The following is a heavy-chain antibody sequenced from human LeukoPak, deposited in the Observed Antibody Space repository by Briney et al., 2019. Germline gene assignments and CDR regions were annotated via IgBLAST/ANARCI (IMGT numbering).Heavy chain of an antibody. CDR3: ARDKTIGEQVMVGNRGDVYN. V-gene: IGHV1-18*01. J-gene: IGHJ4*02. CDR1: RCTFTKYR. Sequence: ASVTVSFKSSRCTFTKYRISWLRQAPGQGLEWMGWISAYNGYTNYAQKFQGRVTMTTDTSTSTAYMDLRSLRTDDTAVYYCARDKTIGEQVMVGNRGDVYNWGPGTLVSVSS. CDR2: ISAYNGYT. D-gene: IGHD2-15*01.